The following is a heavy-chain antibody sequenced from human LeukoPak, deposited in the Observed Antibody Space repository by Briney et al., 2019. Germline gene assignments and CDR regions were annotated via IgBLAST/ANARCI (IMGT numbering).Heavy chain of an antibody. D-gene: IGHD3-10*01. V-gene: IGHV3-23*01. CDR2: ISGSGGST. Sequence: GGSLRLSCXASGFAVSNSYMSWVRQPPGKGLEWVSAISGSGGSTYYADSVKGRFTISRDNSKNTLYLQMNSLRAEDTAVYYCAKPRLLLWFGESSPSFDYWGQGTLVTVSS. J-gene: IGHJ4*02. CDR1: GFAVSNSY. CDR3: AKPRLLLWFGESSPSFDY.